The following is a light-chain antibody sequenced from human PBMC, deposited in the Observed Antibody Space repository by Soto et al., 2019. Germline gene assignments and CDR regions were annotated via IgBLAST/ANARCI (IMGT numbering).Light chain of an antibody. Sequence: ETVLTPSPATLSLSPGERATLSVRASQSLGSYLAWYQQRPGQAPRLLIYGASTRATGIPDRFSGSGSGTDFTLTISRLEPEDFAVYYCQQYGSPITFGQGTRLEI. CDR2: GAS. V-gene: IGKV3-20*01. CDR1: QSLGSY. CDR3: QQYGSPIT. J-gene: IGKJ5*01.